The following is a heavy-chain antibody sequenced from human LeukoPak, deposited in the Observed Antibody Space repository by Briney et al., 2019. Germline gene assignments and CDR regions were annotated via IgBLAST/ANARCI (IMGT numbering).Heavy chain of an antibody. D-gene: IGHD6-19*01. J-gene: IGHJ4*02. CDR1: GFTFSSYW. CDR3: ARDRPEDSSGLDY. CDR2: INSDGSST. Sequence: QPGGSLRLSCAASGFTFSSYWMPWVRHAPGKGLVWVSRINSDGSSTSYADSVKGRFTISRDNAKNTLYLQMNSLRAEDTAVYYCARDRPEDSSGLDYWGQGTLVTVSS. V-gene: IGHV3-74*01.